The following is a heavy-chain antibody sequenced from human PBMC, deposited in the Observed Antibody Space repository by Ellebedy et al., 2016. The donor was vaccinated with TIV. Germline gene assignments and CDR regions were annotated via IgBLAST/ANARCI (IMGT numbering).Heavy chain of an antibody. V-gene: IGHV4-34*01. CDR3: ARDIVVVPAAIPRLAPCGMDV. Sequence: MPSETLSLTCAVYGGSFSGYYWSWIRQPPGKGLEWIGEINHSGSTNYNPSLKSRVTISVDTSKNQFSLKLSSVTAADTAVYYCARDIVVVPAAIPRLAPCGMDVWGQGTTVTVSS. CDR2: INHSGST. J-gene: IGHJ6*02. CDR1: GGSFSGYY. D-gene: IGHD2-2*01.